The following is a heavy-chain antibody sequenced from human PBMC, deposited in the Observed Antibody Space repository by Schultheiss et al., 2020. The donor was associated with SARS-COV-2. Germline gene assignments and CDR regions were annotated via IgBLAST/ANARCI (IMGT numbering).Heavy chain of an antibody. Sequence: SQTLSLTCAVYGGSFSGYYWNWIRLTPGKGLEWIGDINHSGKTNYNPSLKNRVTISLDTSKKQFSLQLSSVTAADTAVYYCARDGGNYYYYGMDVWGQGTTVTVSS. CDR2: INHSGKT. CDR1: GGSFSGYY. D-gene: IGHD3-16*01. V-gene: IGHV4-34*01. J-gene: IGHJ6*02. CDR3: ARDGGNYYYYGMDV.